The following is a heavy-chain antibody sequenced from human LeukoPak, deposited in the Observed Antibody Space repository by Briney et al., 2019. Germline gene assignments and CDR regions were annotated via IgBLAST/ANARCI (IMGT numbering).Heavy chain of an antibody. D-gene: IGHD6-6*01. CDR2: MNYNGNDL. CDR1: GFSIDDFG. CDR3: VSDAGVAARPWHFGS. Sequence: PGGSLRLSCAASGFSIDDFGMHWVRQGPGKGLEWVSGMNYNGNDLGYADSVKGRFTISRDNANNVLHLQMDSVRPEDSGFYYCVSDAGVAARPWHFGSWGQGTHIIVSS. J-gene: IGHJ4*02. V-gene: IGHV3-9*01.